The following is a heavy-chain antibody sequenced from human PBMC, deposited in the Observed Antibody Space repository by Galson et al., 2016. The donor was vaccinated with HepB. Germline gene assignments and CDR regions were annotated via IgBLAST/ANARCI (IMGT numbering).Heavy chain of an antibody. V-gene: IGHV2-5*02. J-gene: IGHJ3*02. CDR2: VYGDDHK. CDR3: AHRPSNWGGAFDI. Sequence: PALVKPTQTLTLTCTFSGFSLTTSGVGVGWIRQPPGKALEWLAIVYGDDHKRYRPSLQSRVTITKDTSKNQVVLTMTNMDPADTATYYCAHRPSNWGGAFDICGPVTLVTVSS. D-gene: IGHD7-27*01. CDR1: GFSLTTSGVG.